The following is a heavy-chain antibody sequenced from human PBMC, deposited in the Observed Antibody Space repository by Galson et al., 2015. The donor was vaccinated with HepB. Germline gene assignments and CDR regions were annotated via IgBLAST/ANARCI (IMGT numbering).Heavy chain of an antibody. J-gene: IGHJ6*02. CDR1: RFTFSNYG. V-gene: IGHV3-33*01. D-gene: IGHD2-2*01. CDR3: ARSVYQLPPPVRFGMDV. Sequence: SLRLSCAASRFTFSNYGMHWVRQAPGKGLEWVAGIWFDGSNKFYADSVKGRFTISRDNSKSRLYLQMNRLRAEDTAVYYCARSVYQLPPPVRFGMDVWGQGTTVTVSS. CDR2: IWFDGSNK.